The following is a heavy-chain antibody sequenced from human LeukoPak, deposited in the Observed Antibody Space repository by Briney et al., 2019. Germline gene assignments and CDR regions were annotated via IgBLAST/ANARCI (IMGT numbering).Heavy chain of an antibody. CDR1: GGTFSSYA. CDR2: IIPIFGTA. Sequence: ASVKVSCKASGGTFSSYAISWLRQAPGQGLEWMGRIIPIFGTANYAQKFQGRVTITTDESTSTAYMELSSLRSEDTAVYYCARDLGYCSGGSCYSRYMDVWGKGTTVTVSS. V-gene: IGHV1-69*05. CDR3: ARDLGYCSGGSCYSRYMDV. D-gene: IGHD2-15*01. J-gene: IGHJ6*03.